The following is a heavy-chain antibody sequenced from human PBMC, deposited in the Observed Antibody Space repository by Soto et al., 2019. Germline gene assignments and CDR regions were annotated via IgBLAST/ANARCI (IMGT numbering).Heavy chain of an antibody. J-gene: IGHJ4*02. V-gene: IGHV3-23*01. D-gene: IGHD6-13*01. CDR3: AKDLGSSWRARVDC. CDR2: ISGSGDRT. CDR1: GFVFSGYA. Sequence: PGGSLRLSCAASGFVFSGYAMAWVRQAPGKGLEWVTSISGSGDRTDYADSVKGRFTISRDNYKNTLFLQMNSLRAEDTAVYYCAKDLGSSWRARVDCWGQGTLVTVSS.